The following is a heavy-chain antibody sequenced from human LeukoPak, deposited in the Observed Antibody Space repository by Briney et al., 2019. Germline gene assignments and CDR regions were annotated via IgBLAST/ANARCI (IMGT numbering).Heavy chain of an antibody. Sequence: GASVKVSCKASGGTFSSYAISWVRQAPGQGLEWMGGIIPIFGTANYAQKFQGRVTITTDESTSTAYMELSSLRSEDTAVYYCARTPPLQYYYGSGSYLVLDYWGQGPRVTVSA. CDR3: ARTPPLQYYYGSGSYLVLDY. D-gene: IGHD3-10*01. J-gene: IGHJ4*02. CDR1: GGTFSSYA. V-gene: IGHV1-69*05. CDR2: IIPIFGTA.